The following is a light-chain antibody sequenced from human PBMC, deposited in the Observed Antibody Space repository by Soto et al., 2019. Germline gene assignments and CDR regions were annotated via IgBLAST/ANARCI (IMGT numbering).Light chain of an antibody. V-gene: IGKV3-11*01. Sequence: EIVLTQSPATLSLSPGERATLSCRASQSVSSYLAWYQQKPGQAPRLLIYDASNRATGIPARFSGSGSGTDFTLTISSLEPEDFSVYYCQQSSNWLYTGGQGTKMEIK. CDR1: QSVSSY. J-gene: IGKJ2*01. CDR2: DAS. CDR3: QQSSNWLYT.